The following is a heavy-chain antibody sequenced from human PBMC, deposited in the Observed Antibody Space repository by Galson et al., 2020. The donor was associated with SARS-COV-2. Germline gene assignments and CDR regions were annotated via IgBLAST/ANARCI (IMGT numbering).Heavy chain of an antibody. Sequence: TLSLTCAVSGGSVNSGTYYWSWIRQPAGKGLEWIGRIYTSGTTNYNPSLKSRVTISVDTSKNQFSLKLSSVTAADTAVYYCARASGYTYGYGVDYWGQGTLVTVSS. J-gene: IGHJ4*02. CDR1: GGSVNSGTYY. V-gene: IGHV4-61*02. D-gene: IGHD5-18*01. CDR2: IYTSGTT. CDR3: ARASGYTYGYGVDY.